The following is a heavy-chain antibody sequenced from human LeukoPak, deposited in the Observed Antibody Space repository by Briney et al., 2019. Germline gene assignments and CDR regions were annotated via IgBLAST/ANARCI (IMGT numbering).Heavy chain of an antibody. CDR3: ARVVVATFWYYYYYMDV. J-gene: IGHJ6*03. Sequence: ASVKVSCKASGYTFTSYDINWVRQATGQGLEWMGWMNPNSGNTGYAQKFQGRVTMTRNTSISTAYMELSSLRSEDTAVYYCARVVVATFWYYYYYMDVWDKGTTVTVSS. D-gene: IGHD2-15*01. CDR1: GYTFTSYD. V-gene: IGHV1-8*01. CDR2: MNPNSGNT.